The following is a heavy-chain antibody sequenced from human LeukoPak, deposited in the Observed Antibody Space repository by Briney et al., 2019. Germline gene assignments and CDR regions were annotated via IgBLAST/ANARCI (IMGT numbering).Heavy chain of an antibody. CDR3: ATRLGGNAFDI. D-gene: IGHD1-26*01. V-gene: IGHV4-61*02. CDR2: ILSSGST. Sequence: SETLPLTCTVSHGSISSGSYHWTLYRQPAGKGLEWIGRILSSGSTNSNPSLKSRVTISLDKSKNQFSLDLISVTAADTAVYYCATRLGGNAFDIWGQGTMVTVSS. CDR1: HGSISSGSYH. J-gene: IGHJ3*02.